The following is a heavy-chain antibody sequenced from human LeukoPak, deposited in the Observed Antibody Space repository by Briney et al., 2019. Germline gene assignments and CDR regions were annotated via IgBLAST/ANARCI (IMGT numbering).Heavy chain of an antibody. CDR1: GFTFSSYA. Sequence: PGGSLRLSCEASGFTFSSYAMSWVRQAPGKGLAWVSVISSSADNTYYADSVKGRFTISRDNSKNTLYLQMNNLRAEDTAVYYCAKPLEKYTYGGNFDYWGQGLLVTVSS. V-gene: IGHV3-23*01. CDR3: AKPLEKYTYGGNFDY. J-gene: IGHJ4*02. D-gene: IGHD4/OR15-4a*01. CDR2: ISSSADNT.